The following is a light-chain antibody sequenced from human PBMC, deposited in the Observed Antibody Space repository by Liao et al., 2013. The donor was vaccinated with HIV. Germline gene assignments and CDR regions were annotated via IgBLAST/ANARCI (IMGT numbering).Light chain of an antibody. CDR2: YDS. CDR3: QAWDSSTACV. J-gene: IGLJ1*01. Sequence: SYVLTQPPSVSVAPGKTARITCGGNNIGSKSVHWYQQKPGQAPVLVIYYDSDRPSGIPERFSGSNSGNTATLTISGTQAMDEADYYCQAWDSSTACVFGTGTKVTVL. V-gene: IGLV3-21*01. CDR1: NIGSKS.